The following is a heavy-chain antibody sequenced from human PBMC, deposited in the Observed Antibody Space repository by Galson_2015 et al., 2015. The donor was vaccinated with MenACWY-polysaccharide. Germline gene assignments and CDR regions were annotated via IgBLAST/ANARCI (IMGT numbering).Heavy chain of an antibody. D-gene: IGHD2-2*01. CDR3: ARDRVDVPVIEAHTIFDY. CDR1: GFTFSSHW. CDR2: IYKVASII. J-gene: IGHJ4*02. V-gene: IGHV3-74*01. Sequence: SLRLSCAASGFTFSSHWMHWVRHAPGEGRVGVSPIYKVASIINDAGPVKGRVPLSRDNAQGTLVLEKNSLRAEDTAIYFCARDRVDVPVIEAHTIFDYWGQGVLVTVSS.